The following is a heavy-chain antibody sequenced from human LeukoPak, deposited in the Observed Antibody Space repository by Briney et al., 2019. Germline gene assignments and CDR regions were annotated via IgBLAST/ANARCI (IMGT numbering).Heavy chain of an antibody. CDR1: GFTFSSYA. CDR3: AKQDIRSSAWYD. Sequence: SGGSLRLSCAASGFTFSSYAMSWVRQAPGQGLEWVSAISDSGGSTYYADSVEGRFTISRDNSKNTLYLRMNSLRAEDTAVYYCAKQDIRSSAWYDWGQGTLVTVSS. V-gene: IGHV3-23*01. D-gene: IGHD6-19*01. CDR2: ISDSGGST. J-gene: IGHJ4*02.